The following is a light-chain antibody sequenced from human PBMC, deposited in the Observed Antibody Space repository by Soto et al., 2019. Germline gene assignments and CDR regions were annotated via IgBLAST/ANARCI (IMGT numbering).Light chain of an antibody. CDR3: PPSNNWPPWT. V-gene: IGKV3-15*01. CDR2: GAS. Sequence: EIVMTHSPATLSVSPGERATLSCRASQSVSSNLAWYQQKPGQAPRLLIYGASTRATGIPARFSGSGSGTEFTLTISSLQSEDFAVNHCPPSNNWPPWTSV. CDR1: QSVSSN. J-gene: IGKJ1*01.